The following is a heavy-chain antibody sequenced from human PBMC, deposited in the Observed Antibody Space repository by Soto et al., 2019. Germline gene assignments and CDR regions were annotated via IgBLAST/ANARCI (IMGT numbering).Heavy chain of an antibody. CDR2: ISSSSSTI. CDR3: ARDDSSAFDY. V-gene: IGHV3-48*02. D-gene: IGHD3-22*01. CDR1: GFTFSSYS. Sequence: GGSLRLSCAASGFTFSSYSMNWVRQAPGKGLEWVSYISSSSSTIYYADSVKGRFTISRDNAKNSLYLQMNSLRDGDTAVYYCARDDSSAFDYWGQGTLVTVPS. J-gene: IGHJ4*02.